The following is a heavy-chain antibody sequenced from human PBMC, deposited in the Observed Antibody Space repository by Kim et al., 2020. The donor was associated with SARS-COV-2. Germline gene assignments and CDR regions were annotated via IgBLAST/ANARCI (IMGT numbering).Heavy chain of an antibody. Sequence: SETLSLTCTVSGGSISSSSYYWGWIRQRQGKGLEWLGSIYYSGSTYYNPSLKSRITISVITSKNHIFRKLSSGPAADTAVYDCARHARYSGSYY. J-gene: IGHJ6*01. CDR2: IYYSGST. CDR1: GGSISSSSYY. D-gene: IGHD1-26*01. CDR3: ARHARYSGSYY. V-gene: IGHV4-39*01.